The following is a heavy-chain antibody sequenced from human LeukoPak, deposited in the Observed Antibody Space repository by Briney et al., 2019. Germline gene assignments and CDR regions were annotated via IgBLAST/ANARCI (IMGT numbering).Heavy chain of an antibody. Sequence: LETLSLTCAVDGGSLSSYYWSWIRQPPGKGLEWIGEINHSGSTNYYPSLKSRVTMSVDTSRNQVSLKLGSVTAADTAVYYCARVYSYGFSSIDYWGQGTLVTVSS. CDR1: GGSLSSYY. CDR3: ARVYSYGFSSIDY. J-gene: IGHJ4*02. D-gene: IGHD5-18*01. V-gene: IGHV4-34*01. CDR2: INHSGST.